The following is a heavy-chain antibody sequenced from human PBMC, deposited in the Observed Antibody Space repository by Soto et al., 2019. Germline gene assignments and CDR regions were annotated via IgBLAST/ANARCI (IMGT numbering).Heavy chain of an antibody. Sequence: SVKVSCKASGGTFSSYAISWVRQAPGQGLEWMGGIIPIFGTANYAQKFQGRVTITADESTSTAYMELSSLRSEDTAVYYCAVTLGYCSGGSCYFAFDYWGQGTLVTVSS. J-gene: IGHJ4*02. CDR3: AVTLGYCSGGSCYFAFDY. V-gene: IGHV1-69*13. D-gene: IGHD2-15*01. CDR1: GGTFSSYA. CDR2: IIPIFGTA.